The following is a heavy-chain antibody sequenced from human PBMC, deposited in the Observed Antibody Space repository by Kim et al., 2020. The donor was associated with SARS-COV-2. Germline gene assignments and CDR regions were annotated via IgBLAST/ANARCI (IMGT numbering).Heavy chain of an antibody. CDR2: IYYSGST. CDR3: ARVYSGSYRRTFSFDY. J-gene: IGHJ4*02. V-gene: IGHV4-59*01. D-gene: IGHD1-26*01. Sequence: SETLSLTCTVSGGSISSYYWSWIRQPPGKGLEWIGYIYYSGSTNYNPSLKSRVTISVDTSKNQFSLKLSSVTAADTAVYYCARVYSGSYRRTFSFDYWGQGTLVTVSS. CDR1: GGSISSYY.